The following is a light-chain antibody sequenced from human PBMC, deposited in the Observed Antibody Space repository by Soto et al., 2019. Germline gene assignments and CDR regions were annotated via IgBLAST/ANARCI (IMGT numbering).Light chain of an antibody. CDR2: DVS. J-gene: IGLJ1*01. V-gene: IGLV2-14*01. CDR3: SSYRTGSTLV. Sequence: QSVLTQPASVSGSPGQSITISCTGTSSDIGGYNYVSWFQQHPGKAPKLMIYDVSNRPSGVSNRFSGSKSDNTASLTISGLQAEDEADYYCSSYRTGSTLVFGYGTKLTVL. CDR1: SSDIGGYNY.